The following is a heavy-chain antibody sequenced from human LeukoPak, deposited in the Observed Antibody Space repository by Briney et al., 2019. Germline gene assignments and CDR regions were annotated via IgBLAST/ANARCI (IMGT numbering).Heavy chain of an antibody. Sequence: PSETLSLTCTVSGGSISTSSYYWGWIRQPPGKGLEWIGNIYYSGSTYYNPSLKSRVTISLDTSKNQFSLKLSSVTAADTAVYYCARDTGGGYCSGGSCYSWFDPWGQGTLVTVSS. J-gene: IGHJ5*02. CDR1: GGSISTSSYY. CDR2: IYYSGST. CDR3: ARDTGGGYCSGGSCYSWFDP. D-gene: IGHD2-15*01. V-gene: IGHV4-39*07.